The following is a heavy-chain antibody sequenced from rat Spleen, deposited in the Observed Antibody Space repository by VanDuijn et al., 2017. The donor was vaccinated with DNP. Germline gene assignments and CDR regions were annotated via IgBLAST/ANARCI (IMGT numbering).Heavy chain of an antibody. Sequence: EVQLVESGGALVQPGRSLKLSCVASGLTFSDYDMAWVRQAPTKGLEWVASISTGGGDTYHRDSVKGRFTISRDNAKNTLYLQMDSLRSEDTATYYCTRQWDYGYTYVALFDDWGQGVMVTVSS. D-gene: IGHD1-9*01. V-gene: IGHV5S23*01. J-gene: IGHJ2*01. CDR1: GLTFSDYD. CDR2: ISTGGGDT. CDR3: TRQWDYGYTYVALFDD.